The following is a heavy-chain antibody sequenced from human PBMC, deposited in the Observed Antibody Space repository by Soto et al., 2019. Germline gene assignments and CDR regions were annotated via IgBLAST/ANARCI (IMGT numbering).Heavy chain of an antibody. V-gene: IGHV3-23*01. J-gene: IGHJ4*02. Sequence: EVQLLESGGGLVQPGGSLRLSCAASGFTYESYAMSWVRQAPGKGLEWVSGINSGGTLAHYADSVKGRFAISRDNSKNTLSLEMNSLRADDTGLYYCAISTGGFGGLFVVPSDYWGQGTLVTVSS. CDR1: GFTYESYA. D-gene: IGHD3-16*02. CDR3: AISTGGFGGLFVVPSDY. CDR2: INSGGTLA.